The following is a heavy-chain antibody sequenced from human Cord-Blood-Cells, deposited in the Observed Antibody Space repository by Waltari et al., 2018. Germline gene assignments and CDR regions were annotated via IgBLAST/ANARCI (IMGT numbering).Heavy chain of an antibody. CDR3: ARRTAARLKFDY. Sequence: QVQLVQSGAEVKKPGSSVKVSCKASGGTFRSYAIRWVRQAPGQGLEWMGGIIPIFGTANYAQKFQGRVTITADESTSTAYMELSSLRSEDTAVYYCARRTAARLKFDYWGQGTLVTVSS. D-gene: IGHD6-6*01. J-gene: IGHJ4*02. V-gene: IGHV1-69*01. CDR1: GGTFRSYA. CDR2: IIPIFGTA.